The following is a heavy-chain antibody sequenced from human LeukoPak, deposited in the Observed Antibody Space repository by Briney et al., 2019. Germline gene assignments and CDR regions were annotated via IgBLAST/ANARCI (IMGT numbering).Heavy chain of an antibody. Sequence: SQTLSVTCTVSGGSISSGDYYWSWIRQPPGKGLEWIGYIYYSGSTNYNPSLKSRVTISVDTSKNQFSLKLSSVTAADTAVYYCARDRAPEYYDFWSGYYTGVYGMDVWGQGTTVTVSS. CDR1: GGSISSGDYY. J-gene: IGHJ6*02. CDR3: ARDRAPEYYDFWSGYYTGVYGMDV. CDR2: IYYSGST. D-gene: IGHD3-3*01. V-gene: IGHV4-30-4*01.